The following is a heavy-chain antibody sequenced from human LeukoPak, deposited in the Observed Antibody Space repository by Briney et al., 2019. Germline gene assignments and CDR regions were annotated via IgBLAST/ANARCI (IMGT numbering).Heavy chain of an antibody. J-gene: IGHJ4*02. CDR3: ASSALAVAGAFDY. D-gene: IGHD6-19*01. V-gene: IGHV3-48*01. CDR1: GFTFSSSS. CDR2: ISISSTTI. Sequence: GGSLRLSCVASGFTFSSSSMNWVRQAPGKGLEWVSYISISSTTIYYADSVKGRFTISRDNAKNSLYLQMNSLRAEDTAVYYCASSALAVAGAFDYWGQGTLVTVSS.